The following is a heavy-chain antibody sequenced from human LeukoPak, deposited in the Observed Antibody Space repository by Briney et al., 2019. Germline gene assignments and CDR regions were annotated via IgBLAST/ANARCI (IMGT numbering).Heavy chain of an antibody. CDR3: AKDRRDAFDI. CDR1: GFTFSSYG. Sequence: GGSLRLSCAAYGFTFSSYGMHWVRQAPGKGLEWVAVISYDGSNKYYADSVKGRFTISRDNSKNTLYLQMNSLRAEDTAVYYCAKDRRDAFDIWGQGTMVTVSS. V-gene: IGHV3-30*18. J-gene: IGHJ3*02. CDR2: ISYDGSNK.